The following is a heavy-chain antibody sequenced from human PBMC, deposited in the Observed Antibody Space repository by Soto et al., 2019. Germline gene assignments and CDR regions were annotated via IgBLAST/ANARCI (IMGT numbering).Heavy chain of an antibody. J-gene: IGHJ2*01. CDR3: ARDPCRYCTNGVCYAWYFDL. V-gene: IGHV3-33*01. CDR1: GFTFSSYG. D-gene: IGHD2-8*01. CDR2: IWYDGSNK. Sequence: QVQLVESGGGVVQPGRSLRLSCAASGFTFSSYGMHWVRQAPGKGLEWVAVIWYDGSNKYYADSVKGRFTISRDNSKKAPYLQMNSQRAEDTAVYYCARDPCRYCTNGVCYAWYFDLWGRGTLVTVSS.